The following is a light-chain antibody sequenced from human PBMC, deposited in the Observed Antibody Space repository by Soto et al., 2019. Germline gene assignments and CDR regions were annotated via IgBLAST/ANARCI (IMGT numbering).Light chain of an antibody. CDR2: AAS. V-gene: IGKV1-27*01. Sequence: DIQMTQSPSSLSASVRDRVTITCRASQGISNYLAWYQQKPGKVPKLLIYAASTLQSGVPSRFSGSGSGTDVTLTISSLQPEDVATDYCQKYDSAPWTVGQGTNVEIK. CDR1: QGISNY. J-gene: IGKJ1*01. CDR3: QKYDSAPWT.